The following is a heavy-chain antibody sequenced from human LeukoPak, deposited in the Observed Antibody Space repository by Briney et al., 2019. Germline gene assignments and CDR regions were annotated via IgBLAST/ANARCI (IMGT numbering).Heavy chain of an antibody. D-gene: IGHD5-24*01. CDR2: ISATTIYT. V-gene: IGHV3-21*01. CDR1: GFTFSNYD. J-gene: IGHJ4*02. CDR3: ARIGLGRDAHNSFDF. Sequence: GGSLRLSCTASGFTFSNYDMTWVRQAPGKGLEWVSSISATTIYTFSADSVRGRFTISRDNVENSLYLQMNNLRGEDTGVYFSARIGLGRDAHNSFDFWGQGTLVTVSS.